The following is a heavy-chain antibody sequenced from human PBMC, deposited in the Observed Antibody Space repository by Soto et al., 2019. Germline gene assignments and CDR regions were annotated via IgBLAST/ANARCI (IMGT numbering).Heavy chain of an antibody. CDR3: ANGLEGGYHYWYFDL. CDR2: ISGSGGST. Sequence: EVQLLESGGGLVQPGGSLRLSCAASGFTFSSYAMSWVRQAPGKGLEWVSAISGSGGSTYYADSVKGRFTISRDNSKNTLYLQMNSLRAEDTAVYYCANGLEGGYHYWYFDLWGRGTLVTVSS. CDR1: GFTFSSYA. D-gene: IGHD3-22*01. V-gene: IGHV3-23*01. J-gene: IGHJ2*01.